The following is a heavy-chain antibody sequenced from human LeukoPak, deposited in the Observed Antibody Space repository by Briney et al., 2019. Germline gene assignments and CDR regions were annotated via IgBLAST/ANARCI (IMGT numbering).Heavy chain of an antibody. J-gene: IGHJ1*01. D-gene: IGHD3-22*01. Sequence: ASVKVSCKASGYAFTGYYMHWVRQAPGQGLEWMGWINPNSGGTNYAQKFQGRVSMTRDTSISTAYMELSRLRSDDTAVYYCARDYYDSGGYSVEYFQHWGQGTLVTVSS. CDR1: GYAFTGYY. CDR2: INPNSGGT. V-gene: IGHV1-2*02. CDR3: ARDYYDSGGYSVEYFQH.